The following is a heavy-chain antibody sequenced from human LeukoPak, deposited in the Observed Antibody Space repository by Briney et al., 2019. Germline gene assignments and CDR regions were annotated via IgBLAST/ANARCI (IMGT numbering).Heavy chain of an antibody. V-gene: IGHV4-34*01. CDR1: GGSFSGYY. CDR3: ARLPSGNYYGSGSYYRSVYFDY. CDR2: INHSGST. J-gene: IGHJ4*02. Sequence: SETLSLTCAVYGGSFSGYYWSWIRQPPGKGLEWIGEINHSGSTNYNPSLKSRVTISVDTSMNQFSLKLSSVTAADTAVYYCARLPSGNYYGSGSYYRSVYFDYWGQGTLVTVSS. D-gene: IGHD3-10*01.